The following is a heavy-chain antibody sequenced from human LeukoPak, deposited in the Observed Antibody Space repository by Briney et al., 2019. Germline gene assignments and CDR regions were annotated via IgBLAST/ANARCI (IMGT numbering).Heavy chain of an antibody. Sequence: ASVKVSCKVSGYTLTELSTHWVRQAPGKGLEWMGGFDPEDGETIYAQKFQGRVTMTEDTSTDTAYMELSSLRSEDTAVYYCATDSEYSSGWSQDYWGQGTLVTVSS. CDR1: GYTLTELS. CDR3: ATDSEYSSGWSQDY. CDR2: FDPEDGET. V-gene: IGHV1-24*01. D-gene: IGHD6-19*01. J-gene: IGHJ4*02.